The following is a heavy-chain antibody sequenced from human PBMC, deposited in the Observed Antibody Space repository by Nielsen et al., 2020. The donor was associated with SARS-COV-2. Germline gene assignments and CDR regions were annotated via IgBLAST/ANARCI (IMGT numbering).Heavy chain of an antibody. D-gene: IGHD4/OR15-4a*01. J-gene: IGHJ6*02. V-gene: IGHV2-70*01. CDR3: ARSPYYDYGADLGYYYYGMDV. CDR1: GFSLSTSGMC. CDR2: IDWDDDK. Sequence: SGPTLVKPTQTLTLTCTFSGFSLSTSGMCVSWIRQPPGKALEWLALIDWDDDKYYSTSLKTRLTISKDTSKNQVVLTMTNMDPVDTATYYCARSPYYDYGADLGYYYYGMDVWGQGTTVTVSS.